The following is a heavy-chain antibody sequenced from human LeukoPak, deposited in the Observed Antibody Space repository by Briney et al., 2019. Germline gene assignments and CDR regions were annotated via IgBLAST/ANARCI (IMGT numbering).Heavy chain of an antibody. V-gene: IGHV4-30-4*08. CDR1: GGSISSGDNY. J-gene: IGHJ4*02. CDR3: ARGDLYSSSWYN. D-gene: IGHD6-13*01. Sequence: SETLSLTCTVSGGSISSGDNYWSWIRQPPGKGLEWIGYIYYSGSTYYNPSLKSRATISVDTSKNQFSLKLSSMSAADTAVYYCARGDLYSSSWYNWGQGTLVSVSS. CDR2: IYYSGST.